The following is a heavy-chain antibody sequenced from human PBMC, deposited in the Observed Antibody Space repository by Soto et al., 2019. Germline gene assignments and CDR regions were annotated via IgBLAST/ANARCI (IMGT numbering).Heavy chain of an antibody. CDR3: ARGQLLWFGELPYYFDY. CDR1: GYTFTSYA. Sequence: QVQLVQSGAEVKKPGASVKVSCKASGYTFTSYAMHWVRQAPGQRLEWMGWINAGNGNTKYSQKFQGRVPITRDTSASTAYMELSSLRSEDTAVYYCARGQLLWFGELPYYFDYWGQGTLVTVSS. J-gene: IGHJ4*02. D-gene: IGHD3-10*01. CDR2: INAGNGNT. V-gene: IGHV1-3*01.